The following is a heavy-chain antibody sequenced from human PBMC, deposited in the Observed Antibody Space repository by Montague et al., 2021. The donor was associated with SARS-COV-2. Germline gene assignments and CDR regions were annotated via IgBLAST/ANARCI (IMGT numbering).Heavy chain of an antibody. CDR3: ARHERQWLRLYPYYFDY. J-gene: IGHJ4*02. D-gene: IGHD5-12*01. V-gene: IGHV4-39*01. CDR1: GGSISSSSYY. Sequence: SETLSLTCTVSGGSISSSSYYWGWIRQPPGKGLEWIGSIYYSGSTYYNPSLKSRVTISVDTSKNQFSLKLSSVTAADTAVYYRARHERQWLRLYPYYFDYWGQGTPVTVSS. CDR2: IYYSGST.